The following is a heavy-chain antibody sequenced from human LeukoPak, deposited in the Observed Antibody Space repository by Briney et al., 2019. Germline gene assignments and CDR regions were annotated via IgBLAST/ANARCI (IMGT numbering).Heavy chain of an antibody. CDR2: INPNSGGT. CDR3: AREYYYDSSGNYDTFDY. D-gene: IGHD3-22*01. J-gene: IGHJ4*02. CDR1: GYTFSSFG. V-gene: IGHV1-2*02. Sequence: GASVKVSCKASGYTFSSFGISWVRQAPGQGLEWMGWINPNSGGTNYAQKFQGRVTMTRDTSISTAYMELSRLRSDDTAVYYCAREYYYDSSGNYDTFDYWGQGTLVTVSS.